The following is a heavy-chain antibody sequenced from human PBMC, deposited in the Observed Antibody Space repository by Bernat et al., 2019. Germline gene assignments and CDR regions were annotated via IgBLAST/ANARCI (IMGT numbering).Heavy chain of an antibody. CDR2: IIPILGIA. D-gene: IGHD3-10*01. Sequence: QVQLVQSGAEVKKPGSSVKVSCKASGGTFSSYTISWVRQAPGQGLEWMGRIIPILGIANYAQKFQGRITITADKSTSTAYMELSSLRSEDTAVYYCARGGNWKRCGEQTPYYYYYGMDVWGQGTTVTVSS. CDR3: ARGGNWKRCGEQTPYYYYYGMDV. V-gene: IGHV1-69*02. J-gene: IGHJ6*02. CDR1: GGTFSSYT.